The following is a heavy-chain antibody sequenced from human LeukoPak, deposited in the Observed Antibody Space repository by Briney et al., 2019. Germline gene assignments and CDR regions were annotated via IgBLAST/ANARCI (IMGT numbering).Heavy chain of an antibody. D-gene: IGHD4-23*01. CDR1: GGSISSGGYS. CDR3: ASNYGGNSPFNY. Sequence: SETRSLTCAVSGGSISSGGYSWNWIRQPPGKGLEWIGYSHHSGSTYYNPSLKSRVTISVDRSKNQLSLNLSSVTAADTAVYYCASNYGGNSPFNYWGQGTPVTVSS. J-gene: IGHJ4*02. CDR2: SHHSGST. V-gene: IGHV4-30-2*01.